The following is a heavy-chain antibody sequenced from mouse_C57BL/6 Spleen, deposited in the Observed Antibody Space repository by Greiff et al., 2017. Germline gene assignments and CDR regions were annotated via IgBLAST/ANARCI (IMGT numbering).Heavy chain of an antibody. CDR1: GFTFSSYT. CDR3: ARHGGVTGTPAWFAY. D-gene: IGHD4-1*01. Sequence: EVKVVESGGGLVKPGGSLKLSCAASGFTFSSYTMSWVRQTPEKRLEWVATISGGGGNTYYPDSVKGRFTISRDNAKNTLYLQMSSLRSEDTALYYCARHGGVTGTPAWFAYWGQGTLVTVSA. CDR2: ISGGGGNT. J-gene: IGHJ3*01. V-gene: IGHV5-9*01.